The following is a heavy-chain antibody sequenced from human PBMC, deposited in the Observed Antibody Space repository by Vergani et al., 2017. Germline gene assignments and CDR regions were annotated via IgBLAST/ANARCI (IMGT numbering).Heavy chain of an antibody. Sequence: VQLVESGGGLVKPGGSLRLSCAASGFTFSSYGMHWVRQAPGKGLEWVAVISYDGSNKYYADSVKGRFTISRDNSKNTLYLQMNSLRAEDTAVYYCARVRWGMSDAFDIWGQGTMVTVSS. J-gene: IGHJ3*02. D-gene: IGHD3-16*01. CDR1: GFTFSSYG. CDR2: ISYDGSNK. V-gene: IGHV3-30*03. CDR3: ARVRWGMSDAFDI.